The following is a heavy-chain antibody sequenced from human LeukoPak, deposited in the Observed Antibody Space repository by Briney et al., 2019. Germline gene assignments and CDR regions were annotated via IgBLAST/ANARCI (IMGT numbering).Heavy chain of an antibody. CDR2: MNPNSGNT. CDR3: ARLLVGATDAFDI. D-gene: IGHD1-26*01. Sequence: ASVKVSCKASGYTFTSYDINWVRQATGQGLEWMGWMNPNSGNTGYAQKLQGRVTMTTDTSTSTAYMELRSLRSDDTAVYYCARLLVGATDAFDIWGQGTMVTVSS. CDR1: GYTFTSYD. V-gene: IGHV1-8*01. J-gene: IGHJ3*02.